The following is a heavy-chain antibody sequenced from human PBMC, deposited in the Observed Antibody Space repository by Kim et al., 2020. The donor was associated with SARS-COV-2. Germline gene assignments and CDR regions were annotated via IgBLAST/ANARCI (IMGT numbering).Heavy chain of an antibody. CDR2: ISSSYSYT. V-gene: IGHV3-11*03. D-gene: IGHD5-12*01. J-gene: IGHJ3*02. CDR3: ASVWRDIVAPRGAFDI. Sequence: GGSLRLSCAASGFTFSDYYMTWIRQAPGKGLEWVSYISSSYSYTNYADSVKGRFTISRDNAKNSLYLQMNSLRAEDTAVYYCASVWRDIVAPRGAFDIWGQGTMVTVSS. CDR1: GFTFSDYY.